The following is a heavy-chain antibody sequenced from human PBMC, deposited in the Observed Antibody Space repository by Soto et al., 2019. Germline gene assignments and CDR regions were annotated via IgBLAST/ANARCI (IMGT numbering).Heavy chain of an antibody. Sequence: SVKVSCKASGGTFSSYAISWVRQAPGQGLEWMGGIIPIFGTANYAQKFQGRVTITADESTSTAYMELSSLRSEDTAVYYCARGIGGWFGVAYYYGMDVWGQGTTVTVSS. CDR2: IIPIFGTA. CDR3: ARGIGGWFGVAYYYGMDV. V-gene: IGHV1-69*13. D-gene: IGHD3-10*01. J-gene: IGHJ6*02. CDR1: GGTFSSYA.